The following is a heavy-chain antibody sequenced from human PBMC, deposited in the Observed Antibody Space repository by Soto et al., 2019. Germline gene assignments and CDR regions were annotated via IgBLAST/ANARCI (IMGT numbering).Heavy chain of an antibody. Sequence: GGSLRLSCAASGFPFGSYGMHWVRQAPGKGLEWVAVIWYDGSNKYYADSVKGRFTISRDNSKNTLYLQMNSLRAEDTAVYYCSWSLEENDAFDIWGQGTMVTVSS. D-gene: IGHD2-8*01. J-gene: IGHJ3*02. CDR3: SWSLEENDAFDI. V-gene: IGHV3-33*01. CDR2: IWYDGSNK. CDR1: GFPFGSYG.